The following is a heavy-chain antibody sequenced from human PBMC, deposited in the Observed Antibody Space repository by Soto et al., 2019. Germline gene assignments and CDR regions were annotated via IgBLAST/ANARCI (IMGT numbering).Heavy chain of an antibody. CDR1: GYTFTSYD. CDR2: MNPNSGNT. V-gene: IGHV1-8*01. J-gene: IGHJ4*02. Sequence: QVQLVQSGAEVKKPGASVQVSCKAAGYTFTSYDINWVRQATGQGLEWLGWMNPNSGNTGYAQKFQGRVTMTRDTSISTAYRELSSLRSEDTAVYYCARGPRNWGVDYWGQGTLVTVSS. D-gene: IGHD7-27*01. CDR3: ARGPRNWGVDY.